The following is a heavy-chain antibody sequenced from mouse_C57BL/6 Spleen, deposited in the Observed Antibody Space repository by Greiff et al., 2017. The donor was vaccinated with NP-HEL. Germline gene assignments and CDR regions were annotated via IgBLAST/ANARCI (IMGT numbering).Heavy chain of an antibody. D-gene: IGHD1-1*01. CDR1: GFTFSDYY. J-gene: IGHJ1*03. Sequence: EVMLVESGGGLVQPGGSLKLSCAASGFTFSDYYMYWVRQTPEKRLEWVAYISNGGGSTYYPDTVKGRFTISRDNAKNTLYLQMSRLKSEDTAMYYCARVYYGSSHWYFDVWGTGTTVTVSS. CDR2: ISNGGGST. V-gene: IGHV5-12*01. CDR3: ARVYYGSSHWYFDV.